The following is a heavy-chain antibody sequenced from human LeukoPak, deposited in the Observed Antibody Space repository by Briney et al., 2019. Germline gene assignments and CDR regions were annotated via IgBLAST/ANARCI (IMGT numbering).Heavy chain of an antibody. CDR2: INPNSGGT. CDR1: GYTFTGYY. CDR3: ARDATVLLWFGDPPKGWFDP. Sequence: ASVKVSCKASGYTFTGYYMHWVRQAPGQGLEWMGWINPNSGGTNYAQKFQGRVTMTRDTSISTAYMELSRLRSDDTAVYYCARDATVLLWFGDPPKGWFDPWGQGTLVTVSS. D-gene: IGHD3-10*01. J-gene: IGHJ5*02. V-gene: IGHV1-2*02.